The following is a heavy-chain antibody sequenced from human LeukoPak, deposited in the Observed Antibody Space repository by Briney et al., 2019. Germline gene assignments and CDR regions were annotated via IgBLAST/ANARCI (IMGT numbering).Heavy chain of an antibody. J-gene: IGHJ4*02. CDR1: GFTFSSYS. V-gene: IGHV3-21*01. CDR3: AKAITGTGDFDY. CDR2: ISSSSSYI. Sequence: GGSLRLSCAASGFTFSSYSMHWVRQAPGKGLEWVSSISSSSSYIYYADSVKGRFTISRDNAKNSLYLQMNSLRAEDTAVYYCAKAITGTGDFDYWGQGTLVTVSS. D-gene: IGHD1-20*01.